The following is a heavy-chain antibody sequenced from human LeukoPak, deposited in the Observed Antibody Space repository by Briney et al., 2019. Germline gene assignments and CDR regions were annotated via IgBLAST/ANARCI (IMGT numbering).Heavy chain of an antibody. CDR2: IKQDGSEK. V-gene: IGHV3-7*01. J-gene: IGHJ6*03. Sequence: GGSLRLSCAASGFTFRSYWMNWVRQAPGKGLERVANIKQDGSEKYYVDSVKGRFTISRDNARNSLYLQMNSLRAEDTAVYYCARASPHCSGGSCYPTYYYYMDVWGKGTTVTVSS. CDR3: ARASPHCSGGSCYPTYYYYMDV. CDR1: GFTFRSYW. D-gene: IGHD2-15*01.